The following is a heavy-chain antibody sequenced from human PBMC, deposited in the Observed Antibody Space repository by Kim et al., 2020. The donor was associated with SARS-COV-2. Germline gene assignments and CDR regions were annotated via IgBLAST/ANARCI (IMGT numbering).Heavy chain of an antibody. CDR2: ISGDGGST. D-gene: IGHD3-10*01. J-gene: IGHJ6*02. Sequence: GGSLRLSCAASGFTFDDYAMHWVRQAPGKGLEWVSLISGDGGSTYYADSVKGRFTISRDNSKNSLYLQMNSLRTEDTALYYCAKDLGSYYGSGSAPIFHYYYYYGMDVWGQGTTVTVSS. CDR3: AKDLGSYYGSGSAPIFHYYYYYGMDV. V-gene: IGHV3-43*02. CDR1: GFTFDDYA.